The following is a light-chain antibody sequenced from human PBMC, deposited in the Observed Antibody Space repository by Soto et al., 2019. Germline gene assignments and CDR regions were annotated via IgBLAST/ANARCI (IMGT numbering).Light chain of an antibody. Sequence: QSVLTQPPSASGTPGQRVTISCSGSSSNIASNTVNWYQQLPGTAPKLLIYNNNHRPSGVLDRFSGSKSGTTASLAISRLQSEDEADYYCAAWDNSMNGLVFGGGTKLTVL. CDR1: SSNIASNT. CDR3: AAWDNSMNGLV. J-gene: IGLJ2*01. CDR2: NNN. V-gene: IGLV1-44*01.